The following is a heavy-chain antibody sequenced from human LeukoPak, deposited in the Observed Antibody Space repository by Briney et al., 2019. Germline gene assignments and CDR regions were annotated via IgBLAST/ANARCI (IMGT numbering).Heavy chain of an antibody. J-gene: IGHJ3*02. Sequence: GGSLRLSCAASGFTFSSYAMSWVRQAPGKGLEWVSAISGSGGSTYYADSVKGRFTISRDNSKNTLYLQMNSLRAEDTAVYYCARAYYYDSSAPAPDAFDIWGQGTMVTVSS. CDR2: ISGSGGST. V-gene: IGHV3-23*01. D-gene: IGHD3-22*01. CDR1: GFTFSSYA. CDR3: ARAYYYDSSAPAPDAFDI.